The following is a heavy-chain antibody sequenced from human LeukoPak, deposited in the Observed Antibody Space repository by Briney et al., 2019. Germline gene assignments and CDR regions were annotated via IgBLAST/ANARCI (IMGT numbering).Heavy chain of an antibody. CDR1: GFTFSIYA. CDR2: ITSNGGSA. Sequence: GGSLRHSCAASGFTFSIYAMHWVRQAPGKGLEYVSAITSNGGSAYYANSVKGRFTISRDNSKNTLYLQMGSLRAEDMAVYYCAREYCDSTTCYKTIDYWGQGTLVTVSS. V-gene: IGHV3-64*01. CDR3: AREYCDSTTCYKTIDY. J-gene: IGHJ4*02. D-gene: IGHD2-2*02.